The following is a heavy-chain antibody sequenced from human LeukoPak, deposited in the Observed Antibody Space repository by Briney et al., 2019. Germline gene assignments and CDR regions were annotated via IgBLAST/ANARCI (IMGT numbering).Heavy chain of an antibody. D-gene: IGHD6-19*01. CDR1: GFTFSSYG. CDR3: AKSVRRIAVAGTESTDAFDI. CDR2: ISYDGSDK. J-gene: IGHJ3*02. V-gene: IGHV3-30*18. Sequence: GGSLRLSCAASGFTFSSYGMHWVRQAPGKGLEWVAVISYDGSDKYYADSVKGRFTISRDNSKNTLYLQMNSLRGEDTAVYYRAKSVRRIAVAGTESTDAFDIWGQGTMVTVSS.